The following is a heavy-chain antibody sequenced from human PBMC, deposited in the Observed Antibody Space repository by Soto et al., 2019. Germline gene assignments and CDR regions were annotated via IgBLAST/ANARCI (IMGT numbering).Heavy chain of an antibody. J-gene: IGHJ3*02. CDR2: INPSGGST. CDR1: GYTFTSYY. CDR3: ARDAPTYYYDSSGPHAFDI. V-gene: IGHV1-46*01. D-gene: IGHD3-22*01. Sequence: QVQLVQSGAEVKKPGASVKVSCKASGYTFTSYYMHWVRQAPGQGLEWMGIINPSGGSTSYAQKFQGRVTMTRDTSTSTVYMELSSVRSEDTAVYYCARDAPTYYYDSSGPHAFDIWGQGTMVTVSS.